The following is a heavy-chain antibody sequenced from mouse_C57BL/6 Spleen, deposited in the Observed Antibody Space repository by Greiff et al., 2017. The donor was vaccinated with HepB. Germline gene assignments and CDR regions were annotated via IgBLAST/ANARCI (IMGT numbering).Heavy chain of an antibody. Sequence: EVQLQQSGPELVKPGASVKISCKASGYTFTDYYMNWVKQSHGKSLEWIGDINPNNGGTSYNQKLKGKATLTVDKSSSTAYMELRSLTSEDSAVYYCAREGRTNYYYDRGAWFAYWGQGTLVTVSA. CDR3: AREGRTNYYYDRGAWFAY. J-gene: IGHJ3*01. V-gene: IGHV1-26*01. CDR2: INPNNGGT. D-gene: IGHD2-4*01. CDR1: GYTFTDYY.